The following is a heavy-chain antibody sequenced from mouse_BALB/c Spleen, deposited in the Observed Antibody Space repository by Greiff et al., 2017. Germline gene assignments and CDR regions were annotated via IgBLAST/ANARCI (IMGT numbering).Heavy chain of an antibody. CDR1: GYAFTNYL. V-gene: IGHV1-54*03. Sequence: VKLMESGAELVRPGTSVKVSCKASGYAFTNYLIEWVKQRPGQGLEWIGVINPGSGGTNYNEKFKGKATLTADKSSSTAYMQLSSLTSDDSAVYFCARRSYGYDWFAYWGQGTLVTVSA. CDR2: INPGSGGT. D-gene: IGHD2-2*01. J-gene: IGHJ3*01. CDR3: ARRSYGYDWFAY.